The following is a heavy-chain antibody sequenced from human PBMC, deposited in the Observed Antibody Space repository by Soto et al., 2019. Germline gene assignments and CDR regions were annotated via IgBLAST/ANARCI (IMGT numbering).Heavy chain of an antibody. J-gene: IGHJ4*02. CDR1: GFSLTTNGVA. CDR3: VRSSHNGYGLFDY. Sequence: QITLKESGPTLVKPTQTLTLTCTFSGFSLTTNGVAVGWNRQPPVEALEWLALIYWNDDKRYSPSLNSRLTSTKDTSKTQVVLTMTNMDPVDTATYYCVRSSHNGYGLFDYWGQGTLVTVSS. CDR2: IYWNDDK. D-gene: IGHD5-18*01. V-gene: IGHV2-5*01.